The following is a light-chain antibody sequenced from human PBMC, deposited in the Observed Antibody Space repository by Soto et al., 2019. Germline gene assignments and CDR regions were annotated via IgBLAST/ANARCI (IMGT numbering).Light chain of an antibody. CDR3: QTWDTDIVV. V-gene: IGLV4-69*01. CDR2: LNSDGSQ. CDR1: SGHSHYA. Sequence: QLVVTHSPSASASLGASVKLTCTLSSGHSHYAIAWHQQQSEKGPRYLTKLNSDGSQIKGDGIPDRFSGSSSGAERYLTISSLQSEDEADYYCQTWDTDIVVFGGGTKLTVL. J-gene: IGLJ2*01.